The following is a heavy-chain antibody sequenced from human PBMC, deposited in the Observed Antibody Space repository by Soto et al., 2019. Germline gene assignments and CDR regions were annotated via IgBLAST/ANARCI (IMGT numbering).Heavy chain of an antibody. V-gene: IGHV4-39*01. D-gene: IGHD3-3*01. CDR2: IYYSGST. CDR1: GGSISSSSYY. Sequence: SETLSLTCPVSGGSISSSSYYWGWIRQPPGKGLEWIGSIYYSGSTYYNPSLKSRVTISVDTSKNQFSLKLSSVTAADTAVYYCASEIFGVVLNWFDPWGQGTLVTVSS. J-gene: IGHJ5*02. CDR3: ASEIFGVVLNWFDP.